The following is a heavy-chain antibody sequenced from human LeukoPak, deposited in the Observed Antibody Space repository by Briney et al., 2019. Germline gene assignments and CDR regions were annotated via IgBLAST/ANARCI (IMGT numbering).Heavy chain of an antibody. V-gene: IGHV4-39*07. D-gene: IGHD4-23*01. CDR3: AREYGGNSEDAFDI. Sequence: SETLSLTCTVSGGSISSSSYYWGWIRQPPGKGLECIGSIYYSGSTYYNPSLKSRVTISVDTSKNQFSLKLSSVTAADTAVYYCAREYGGNSEDAFDIWGQGTMVTVSS. J-gene: IGHJ3*02. CDR2: IYYSGST. CDR1: GGSISSSSYY.